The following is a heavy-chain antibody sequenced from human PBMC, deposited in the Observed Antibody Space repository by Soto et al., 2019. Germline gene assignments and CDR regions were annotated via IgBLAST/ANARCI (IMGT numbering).Heavy chain of an antibody. J-gene: IGHJ6*02. CDR1: GDSVSSNSAA. D-gene: IGHD3-3*01. CDR2: TYYRSKWYN. CDR3: AREEVAIFGAVISPPYCCYGMGV. V-gene: IGHV6-1*01. Sequence: SQTLSLTCAISGDSVSSNSAAWNWIRQSPSRGLEWLGRTYYRSKWYNDYAVSVKSRITINPDTSKNQFSLQLNSVSREGTALYYCAREEVAIFGAVISPPYCCYGMGVWGQGSTVGV.